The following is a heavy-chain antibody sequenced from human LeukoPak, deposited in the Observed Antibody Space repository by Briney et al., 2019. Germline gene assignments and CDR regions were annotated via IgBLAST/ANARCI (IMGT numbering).Heavy chain of an antibody. Sequence: SETLSLTCTVSGGSISSYYLSWIRQPPGKGLEWIGYIYYSGSTNYNPSLKSRVTISVDTSKNQFSLELSSVTAADTAVYYCTRSVATTGEDYWGQGTMVTVSS. CDR3: TRSVATTGEDY. CDR2: IYYSGST. CDR1: GGSISSYY. J-gene: IGHJ4*02. D-gene: IGHD5-12*01. V-gene: IGHV4-59*01.